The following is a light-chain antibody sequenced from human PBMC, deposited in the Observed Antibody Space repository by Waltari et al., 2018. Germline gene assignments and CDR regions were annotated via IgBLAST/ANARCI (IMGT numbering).Light chain of an antibody. J-gene: IGKJ2*01. Sequence: DIQITQSPSSLSASVGDKVTITSRTSQSINNFLNWYQQKSGEAPKLLIYSSSNLRSGVTSRFTGSGSGTDFTLTISGLQPEDFASYFCQQSYSSPYTFGQGTKLDIK. CDR2: SSS. V-gene: IGKV1-39*01. CDR3: QQSYSSPYT. CDR1: QSINNF.